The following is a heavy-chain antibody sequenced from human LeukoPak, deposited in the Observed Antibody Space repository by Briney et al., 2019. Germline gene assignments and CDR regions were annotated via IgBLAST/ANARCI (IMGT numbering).Heavy chain of an antibody. CDR1: GGTFSSYT. J-gene: IGHJ4*02. D-gene: IGHD5-18*01. CDR2: IIPVFGTA. CDR3: ARARTPREIQGTPYY. Sequence: VASVKASCKASGGTFSSYTINWVRQSPGQGLEWMGGIIPVFGTANYVQKFQGRVTITADESTSTAYMELSSLRSEDTAVYYCARARTPREIQGTPYYWGQGTLVTVSS. V-gene: IGHV1-69*13.